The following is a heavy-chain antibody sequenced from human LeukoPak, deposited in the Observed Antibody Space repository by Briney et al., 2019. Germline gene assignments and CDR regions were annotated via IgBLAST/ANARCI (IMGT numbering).Heavy chain of an antibody. CDR2: ISSSGSTI. D-gene: IGHD3-22*01. CDR3: ARDRYGYYDSSGYYYRDFDY. Sequence: PGGSLRLSCAASGFTSSDYYMSWIRQAPGKGLEWVSYISSSGSTIYYADSVKGRFTISRDNAKNSLYLQMNSLRAEDTAVYYCARDRYGYYDSSGYYYRDFDYWGQGTLVTVSS. V-gene: IGHV3-11*01. J-gene: IGHJ4*02. CDR1: GFTSSDYY.